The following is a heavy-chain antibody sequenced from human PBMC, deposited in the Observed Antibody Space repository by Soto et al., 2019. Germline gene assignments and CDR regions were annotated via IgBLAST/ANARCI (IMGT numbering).Heavy chain of an antibody. D-gene: IGHD6-13*01. V-gene: IGHV3-33*01. Sequence: GGSLRLSCAASGFTFSSYGMHWVRQAPGKGLEWVAVIWYDGSNKYCADSVKGRFTISRDNSRNTLYLQMNSLRAEDTAVYYCAREPSSSWYGGPYYHYGMDVWGQGTTVTVSS. J-gene: IGHJ6*02. CDR1: GFTFSSYG. CDR3: AREPSSSWYGGPYYHYGMDV. CDR2: IWYDGSNK.